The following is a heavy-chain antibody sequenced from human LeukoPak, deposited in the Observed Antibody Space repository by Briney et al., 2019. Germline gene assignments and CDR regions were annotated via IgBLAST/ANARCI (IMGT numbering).Heavy chain of an antibody. J-gene: IGHJ4*02. CDR2: IYHSGST. V-gene: IGHV4-38-2*02. CDR3: ARDLNWETY. D-gene: IGHD7-27*01. Sequence: KPSETLSLTCTVSGYSISSGYYWGWIRQPPGKGLEWIGSIYHSGSTYYNPSLKSRVTISVDTSKNQFALKLSSVTAADTAVYYCARDLNWETYWGQGTLASVSS. CDR1: GYSISSGYY.